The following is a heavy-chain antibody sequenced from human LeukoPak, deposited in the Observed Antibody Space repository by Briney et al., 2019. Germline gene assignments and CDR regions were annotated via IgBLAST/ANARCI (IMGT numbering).Heavy chain of an antibody. CDR3: ARRSGIAVAGAFDY. CDR1: GFTFDDYA. V-gene: IGHV3-43D*03. J-gene: IGHJ4*02. D-gene: IGHD6-19*01. Sequence: GGSLRLSCEASGFTFDDYAIHWVRQAPGKGLEWVSLISWDGGSTYYADSVKGRFTISRDNSKNTLYLQMDSLRAEDTAVYYCARRSGIAVAGAFDYWGQGTLVTVSS. CDR2: ISWDGGST.